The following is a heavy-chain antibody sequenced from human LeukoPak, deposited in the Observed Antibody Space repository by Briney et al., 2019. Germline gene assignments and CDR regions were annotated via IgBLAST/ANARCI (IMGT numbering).Heavy chain of an antibody. J-gene: IGHJ6*03. CDR1: GGSISSYY. CDR2: IYYSGIT. D-gene: IGHD2/OR15-2a*01. Sequence: PSDTLSLTCSLSGGSISSYYWSWIRQPPGKGLEWIGYIYYSGITPYNPSLQSRVTISVDTSKNQFSLKVSSVTAADSAVYYCARRVQRGPPYFYYYMDVWGKGTTVTVSS. CDR3: ARRVQRGPPYFYYYMDV. V-gene: IGHV4-59*08.